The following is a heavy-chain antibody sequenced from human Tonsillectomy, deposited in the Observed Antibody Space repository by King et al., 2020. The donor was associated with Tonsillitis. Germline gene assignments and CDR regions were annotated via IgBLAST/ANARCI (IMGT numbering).Heavy chain of an antibody. CDR1: GFTFSDYG. D-gene: IGHD5-24*01. Sequence: VQLVESGGGVVQPGGSLRLSCAASGFTFSDYGMHWVRQAPGKGPEWVAFIRSDGSNKFYADSVKGRFAISRDNSKNTLFLQMNSLRLEDTALYYCAKGGDGFGYWGQGTLVTVSS. V-gene: IGHV3-30*02. J-gene: IGHJ4*02. CDR2: IRSDGSNK. CDR3: AKGGDGFGY.